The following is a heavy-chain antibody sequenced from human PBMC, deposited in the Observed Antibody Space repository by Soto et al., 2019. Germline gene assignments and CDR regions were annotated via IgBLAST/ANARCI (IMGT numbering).Heavy chain of an antibody. CDR2: ISSSSSYI. V-gene: IGHV3-21*01. CDR1: GFTFSDSY. Sequence: PGGSLRLSCAASGFTFSDSYMNWVRQAPGKGLEWVSSISSSSSYIYYADSVKGRFTISGDNAKNSLYLQMNSLRAEDTAVYYCARADVDTAMVTYGLDYWGQGTLVTVSS. D-gene: IGHD5-18*01. CDR3: ARADVDTAMVTYGLDY. J-gene: IGHJ4*02.